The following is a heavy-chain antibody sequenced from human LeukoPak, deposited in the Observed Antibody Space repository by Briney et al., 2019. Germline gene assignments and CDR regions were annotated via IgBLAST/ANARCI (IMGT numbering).Heavy chain of an antibody. CDR3: ARGYSYGYPSGDY. J-gene: IGHJ4*02. Sequence: GGXLRLSCAASGFTFSSYSMNWVRQAPGKGLEWVSSISSSSSYIYYADSVKGRFTISRDNAKNSLYLQMNSLRAEDTAVYYCARGYSYGYPSGDYWGQGTLVTVSS. D-gene: IGHD5-18*01. CDR2: ISSSSSYI. CDR1: GFTFSSYS. V-gene: IGHV3-21*01.